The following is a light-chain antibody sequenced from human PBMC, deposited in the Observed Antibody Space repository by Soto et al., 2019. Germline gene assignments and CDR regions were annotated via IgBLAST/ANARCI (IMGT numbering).Light chain of an antibody. CDR3: QQYNGYPWT. CDR2: KAS. Sequence: GDRVTITCRASQSISTWLAWYQQKPGKPPNVLIYKASTLENGVASRFSGSGSGTEFTLSISSLQPDDFATYYCQQYNGYPWTFGQGTKVDIK. CDR1: QSISTW. J-gene: IGKJ1*01. V-gene: IGKV1-5*03.